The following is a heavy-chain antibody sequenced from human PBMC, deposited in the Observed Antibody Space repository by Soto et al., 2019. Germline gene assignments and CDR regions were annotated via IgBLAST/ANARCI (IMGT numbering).Heavy chain of an antibody. D-gene: IGHD3-10*01. CDR3: ARGRITMVRGAPGGAFDI. J-gene: IGHJ3*02. CDR1: GGSISSGDYY. V-gene: IGHV4-30-4*01. Sequence: PSETLSLTCTVSGGSISSGDYYWSWIRQPPGKGLEWIGYIYYSGSTYYNPSLKSRVTISVDTSKNQFSLKLSSVTAADTAVYYCARGRITMVRGAPGGAFDIWGQGTMVTVSS. CDR2: IYYSGST.